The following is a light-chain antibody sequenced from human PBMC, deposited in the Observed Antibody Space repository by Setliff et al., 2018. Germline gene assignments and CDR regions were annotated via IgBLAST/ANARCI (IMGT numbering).Light chain of an antibody. J-gene: IGKJ2*02. V-gene: IGKV4-1*01. CDR2: WAS. Sequence: DIVMTQSPDSLAVSLGERATINCKSSQSVLYKLNNKNYLTWYQQKPGQPPKLLIYWASTRESGVPDRFSGSGSGTDFTLTINNLQAEDVAVYYCQQYYSNPRTFGQGTKVDIK. CDR1: QSVLYKLNNKNY. CDR3: QQYYSNPRT.